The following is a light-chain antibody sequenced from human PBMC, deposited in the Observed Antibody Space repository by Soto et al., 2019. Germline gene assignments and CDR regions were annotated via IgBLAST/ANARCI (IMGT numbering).Light chain of an antibody. CDR1: SRDVGSYHH. V-gene: IGLV2-14*01. CDR3: RSSTSSSTQV. J-gene: IGLJ2*01. Sequence: SALTQPASVSGSPGQSITLSCPGTSRDVGSYHHVSWYQQHPGKAPQLMIYAVTNRPSGVSNRFSGSKSGNPASLTLAGHQAEDEADYYCRSSTSSSTQVFGGGTKLTVL. CDR2: AVT.